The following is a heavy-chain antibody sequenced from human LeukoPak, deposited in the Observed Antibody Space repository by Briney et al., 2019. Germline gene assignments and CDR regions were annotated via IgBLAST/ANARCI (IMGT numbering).Heavy chain of an antibody. CDR2: IIPIFGTA. D-gene: IGHD3-22*01. CDR3: ARAQGRYDSSGYYLNY. J-gene: IGHJ4*02. V-gene: IGHV1-69*05. Sequence: RASVKVSCKASGGTFSSYAISWVRQAPGQGLEWMGGIIPIFGTANYAQKFQGRVTITTDESTSTAYMELSSLRSEDTAVYYCARAQGRYDSSGYYLNYWGQGTLVTVSS. CDR1: GGTFSSYA.